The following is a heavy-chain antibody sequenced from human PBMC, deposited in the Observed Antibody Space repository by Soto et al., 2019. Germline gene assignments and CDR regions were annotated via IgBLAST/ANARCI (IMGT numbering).Heavy chain of an antibody. Sequence: QVKLVESGGGLVTPGGSLRLSCAASGFTFSDYYISWIRQAPGKGLEWVSYINSSSSYTNYADSVKGRFTISRDNAKNSLYLQMNSLRAEDTAVYYCARTIVAAGGRRYFDLWGRGTLVTVSS. CDR3: ARTIVAAGGRRYFDL. J-gene: IGHJ2*01. D-gene: IGHD6-13*01. CDR1: GFTFSDYY. V-gene: IGHV3-11*05. CDR2: INSSSSYT.